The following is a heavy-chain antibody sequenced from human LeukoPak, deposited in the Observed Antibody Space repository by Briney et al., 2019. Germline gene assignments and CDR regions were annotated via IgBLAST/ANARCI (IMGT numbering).Heavy chain of an antibody. J-gene: IGHJ4*02. CDR3: ARRLCSGGSCLLDY. D-gene: IGHD2-15*01. CDR2: IYHSGST. CDR1: GGSISSYY. V-gene: IGHV4-59*12. Sequence: PSETLSLTCTVSGGSISSYYWSWIRQPPGKGLEWIGYIYHSGSTKYNPSLKSRVTISVDTSKNQFSLNLNSVTAADTAVYYCARRLCSGGSCLLDYWGQGTLVTVSS.